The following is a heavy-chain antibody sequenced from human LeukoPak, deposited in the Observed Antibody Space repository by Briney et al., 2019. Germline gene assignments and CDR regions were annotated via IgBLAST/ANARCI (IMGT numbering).Heavy chain of an antibody. J-gene: IGHJ3*02. CDR3: AKSNGYGLVDI. V-gene: IGHV4-34*01. CDR1: GGSFSGYF. CDR2: INHSGST. D-gene: IGHD3-10*01. Sequence: SETLSLTCAVYGGSFSGYFWSWIRQPPGKGLEWIGEINHSGSTNYNPSLKSRVTISVDTSKNHFSLKLSSVTAADTAVYYCAKSNGYGLVDIWGQGTMVTVSS.